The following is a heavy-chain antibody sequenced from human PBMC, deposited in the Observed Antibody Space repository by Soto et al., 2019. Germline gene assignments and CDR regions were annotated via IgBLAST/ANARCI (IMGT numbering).Heavy chain of an antibody. CDR3: ATLYVVVPSAQNWFDP. V-gene: IGHV4-39*01. CDR1: GGSIARRTYY. Sequence: SETLSLTCTVSGGSIARRTYYWAWIRQPPGKGLEWIGSIYYSGTTYYNPSLKSRVTISVDTSKNQFSLKLTSVTAADTAVYYCATLYVVVPSAQNWFDPWGQGTLVTVSS. J-gene: IGHJ5*02. D-gene: IGHD2-2*01. CDR2: IYYSGTT.